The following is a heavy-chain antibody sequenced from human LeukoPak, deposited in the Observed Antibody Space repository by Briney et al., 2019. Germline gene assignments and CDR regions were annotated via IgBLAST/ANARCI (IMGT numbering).Heavy chain of an antibody. V-gene: IGHV3-53*01. CDR3: AKGRTPGLLSLLDY. CDR2: LYTDDRP. CDR1: GVTVSSNY. Sequence: GGSLRLSCAASGVTVSSNYMTWVRQAPGKGLEWVSLLYTDDRPFYADSVKGRFTISRDNSKNTLYLQMNNLRAEDTGDYYCAKGRTPGLLSLLDYWGQGTLVTVSS. J-gene: IGHJ4*02. D-gene: IGHD2-15*01.